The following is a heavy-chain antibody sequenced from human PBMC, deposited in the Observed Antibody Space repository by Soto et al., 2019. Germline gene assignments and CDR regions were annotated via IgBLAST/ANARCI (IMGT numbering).Heavy chain of an antibody. CDR3: ARARPNTYYYGSGSYYPFDY. CDR1: GYSFTSYW. D-gene: IGHD3-10*01. J-gene: IGHJ4*02. Sequence: PGESLKISCKGSGYSFTSYWIGWVRQMPGKGLEWMGIIYPGDSDTRYSPSFQGQVTISADKSISTAYLQWSSLKASDTAMYYCARARPNTYYYGSGSYYPFDYWGQGTLVTVSS. V-gene: IGHV5-51*01. CDR2: IYPGDSDT.